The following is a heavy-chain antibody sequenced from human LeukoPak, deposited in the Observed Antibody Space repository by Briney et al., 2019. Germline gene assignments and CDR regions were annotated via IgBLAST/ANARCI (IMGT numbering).Heavy chain of an antibody. D-gene: IGHD3-9*01. CDR2: IYTSGST. Sequence: SQTPSLTCTVSGGSISSGSYYWSWIRQPAGKGLEWIGRIYTSGSTNYNPSLKSRVTISVDTSKNQFSLKLSSVTAADTAVYYCARAYRYYDILTGLDNWFDPWGQGTLVTVSS. V-gene: IGHV4-61*02. J-gene: IGHJ5*02. CDR1: GGSISSGSYY. CDR3: ARAYRYYDILTGLDNWFDP.